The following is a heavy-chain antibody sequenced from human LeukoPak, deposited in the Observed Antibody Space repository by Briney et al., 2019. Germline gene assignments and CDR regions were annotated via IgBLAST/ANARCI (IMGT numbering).Heavy chain of an antibody. CDR3: AKDIDSSSWYGAFDI. CDR2: ISSSGSTI. CDR1: GFTFSDYY. Sequence: GGSLRLSCTASGFTFSDYYMSWIRQAQGKGLEWVSYISSSGSTIYYADSVKGRFTISRDNAKNSLYLQMNSLRAEDTAVYYCAKDIDSSSWYGAFDIWGQGTMVTVSS. V-gene: IGHV3-11*01. J-gene: IGHJ3*02. D-gene: IGHD6-13*01.